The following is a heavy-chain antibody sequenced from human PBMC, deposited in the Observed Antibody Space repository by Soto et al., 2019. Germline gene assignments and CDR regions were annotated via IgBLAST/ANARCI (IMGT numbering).Heavy chain of an antibody. V-gene: IGHV1-2*02. CDR2: INPNSGGT. J-gene: IGHJ5*02. D-gene: IGHD1-26*01. Sequence: ASVKVSCKASGYTFTGYYMHWVRQAPGQGLEWMGWINPNSGGTNYAQKFQGRVTMTRXXXXXXAXMXLXXXXSDXTAVYYCARDQAWEILSGWFDPWGQGTLVTVSS. CDR1: GYTFTGYY. CDR3: ARDQAWEILSGWFDP.